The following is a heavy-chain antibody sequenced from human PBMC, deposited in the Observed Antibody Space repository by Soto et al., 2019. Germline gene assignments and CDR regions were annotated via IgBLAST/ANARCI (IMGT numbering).Heavy chain of an antibody. D-gene: IGHD1-7*01. CDR3: ARTWDTGTTMYNWLDP. Sequence: QVQLVQSGAEVKKPGSSVKVSCKASGGTFSSYTISWVRQAPGQGLEWMGRIIPILGIANYAQKFQGRVTITADTSTSTAYMELSSLRSEDTAVYYCARTWDTGTTMYNWLDPWGQGTLVTVSS. V-gene: IGHV1-69*02. J-gene: IGHJ5*02. CDR2: IIPILGIA. CDR1: GGTFSSYT.